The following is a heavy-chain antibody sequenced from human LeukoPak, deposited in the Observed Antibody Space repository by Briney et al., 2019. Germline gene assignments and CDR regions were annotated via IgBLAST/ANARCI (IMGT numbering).Heavy chain of an antibody. V-gene: IGHV4-31*03. D-gene: IGHD5-18*01. CDR1: GGSISRGGYY. J-gene: IGHJ4*02. CDR2: IYYSGST. Sequence: PSETLSLTCTLSGGSISRGGYYWSWIRQHPGRGLEWIGYIYYSGSTYYNPSLKSRVTLSVDTSKTQFSLKLSSVTAADTAVYYCARVDAAFDYWGQGTLVTVSS. CDR3: ARVDAAFDY.